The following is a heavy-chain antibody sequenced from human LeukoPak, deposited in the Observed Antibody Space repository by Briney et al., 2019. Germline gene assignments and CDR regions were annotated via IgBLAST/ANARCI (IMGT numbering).Heavy chain of an antibody. CDR1: GGSFSGYY. CDR2: INHSGST. J-gene: IGHJ5*02. CDR3: ARGRPSGFDP. Sequence: PSETLSLTCAVYGGSFSGYYWSWIRQPPGKGLEWIGEINHSGSTNYNPSLKSRVTISVDTSKNQFSLKLSSVTAADTAVYYCARGRPSGFDPWGQGTLVTVSS. V-gene: IGHV4-34*01.